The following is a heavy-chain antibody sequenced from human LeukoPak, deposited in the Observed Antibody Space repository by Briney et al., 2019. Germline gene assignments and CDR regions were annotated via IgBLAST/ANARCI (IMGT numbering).Heavy chain of an antibody. D-gene: IGHD1-26*01. J-gene: IGHJ4*02. CDR2: ISYDGSNK. CDR3: AREVGARTFDY. Sequence: GGSLRLSCAASGFTFSSYAMHWVRQAPGKGLEWVAVISYDGSNKYYADSVKGRFTISRDNSKNTLYVQMNSLRAEDTAVYYCAREVGARTFDYRGQGTLVTVSS. CDR1: GFTFSSYA. V-gene: IGHV3-30-3*01.